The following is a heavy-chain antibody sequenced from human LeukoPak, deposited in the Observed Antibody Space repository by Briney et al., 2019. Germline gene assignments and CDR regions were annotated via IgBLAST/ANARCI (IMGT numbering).Heavy chain of an antibody. D-gene: IGHD2-15*01. Sequence: GGSLRLSCAASGFTFSSYWMSWVRQAPGKGLEWVANIKQDGGEKYYVDSVKGRFTISRDSSKNTLFLQMNRLRPEDAAVYYCAKAPVTTCRGAFCYPFDYWGLGTLVTVSS. CDR2: IKQDGGEK. J-gene: IGHJ4*02. CDR3: AKAPVTTCRGAFCYPFDY. CDR1: GFTFSSYW. V-gene: IGHV3-7*03.